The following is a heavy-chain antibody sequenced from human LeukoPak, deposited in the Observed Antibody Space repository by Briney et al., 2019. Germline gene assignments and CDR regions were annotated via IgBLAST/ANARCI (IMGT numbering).Heavy chain of an antibody. CDR1: SGSISNYY. CDR3: VRPGNDYDSSGRFDI. D-gene: IGHD3-22*01. CDR2: VHHSGRT. Sequence: SETPSLTCTVSSGSISNYYWTWVRQPPGKGLEWIGYVHHSGRTNYNPSLKSRLTMSIDTSKNQFSLKLDSMTAADTAVYYCVRPGNDYDSSGRFDIWGQGTMVSVYS. J-gene: IGHJ3*02. V-gene: IGHV4-59*08.